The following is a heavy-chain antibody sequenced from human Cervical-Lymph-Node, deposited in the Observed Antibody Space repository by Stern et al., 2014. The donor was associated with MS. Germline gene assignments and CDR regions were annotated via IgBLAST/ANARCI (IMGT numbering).Heavy chain of an antibody. CDR3: AKQYFDSSGYSYYYGMDV. CDR2: ISGSGGSI. V-gene: IGHV3-23*04. Sequence: EVQLVASGGDLVQPGGSLRLSCAASGFTFNKYAMNWVRQAPGKGLEWVSTISGSGGSIYYAGSVKGRFTISRDNSENTLYLQMHSLRAEDTAIYYCAKQYFDSSGYSYYYGMDVWGQGTTVTVSS. CDR1: GFTFNKYA. D-gene: IGHD3-22*01. J-gene: IGHJ6*02.